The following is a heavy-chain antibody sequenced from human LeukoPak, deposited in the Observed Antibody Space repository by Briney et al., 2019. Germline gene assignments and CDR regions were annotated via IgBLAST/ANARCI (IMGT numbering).Heavy chain of an antibody. CDR2: IYYSGST. CDR1: GGSISSYY. Sequence: PSETLSLTCTVPGGSISSYYWSWIRQPPGKGLEWIGYIYYSGSTNYNPSLKSRVTISVDTSKNQFSLKLSSVTAADTAVHYCASPYSSRFDIWGQGTVVTVSS. D-gene: IGHD6-13*01. J-gene: IGHJ3*02. V-gene: IGHV4-59*08. CDR3: ASPYSSRFDI.